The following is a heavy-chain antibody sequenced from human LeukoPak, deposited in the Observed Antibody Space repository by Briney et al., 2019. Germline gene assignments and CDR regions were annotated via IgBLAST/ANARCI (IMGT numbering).Heavy chain of an antibody. D-gene: IGHD6-19*01. J-gene: IGHJ4*02. CDR2: ISSSGSTI. Sequence: GGSLRLSCAASGFTFSSYEMDWVRQAPGKGLEWVSYISSSGSTIYYADSVKGRFTISRDNAKNSLYLQMNSLRAEDTAVYYCARVDSSGWYLVWGQGTLVTVSS. CDR3: ARVDSSGWYLV. CDR1: GFTFSSYE. V-gene: IGHV3-48*03.